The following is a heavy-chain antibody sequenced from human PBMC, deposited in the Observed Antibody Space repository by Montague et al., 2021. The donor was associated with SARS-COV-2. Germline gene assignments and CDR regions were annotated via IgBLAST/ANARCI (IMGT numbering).Heavy chain of an antibody. V-gene: IGHV3-7*01. Sequence: SLRLSCAASGFGFSRYWMTWVRQAPGKGLEWMANINQDGGEKYYVDSVKGRFTVSRDNAKNSMYLQLNSLRDEDTAVYYCATFKYCTTSTCAVEPYYYYHDGLDVWGQGTMVTVSS. CDR2: INQDGGEK. CDR1: GFGFSRYW. J-gene: IGHJ6*02. CDR3: ATFKYCTTSTCAVEPYYYYHDGLDV. D-gene: IGHD2-8*01.